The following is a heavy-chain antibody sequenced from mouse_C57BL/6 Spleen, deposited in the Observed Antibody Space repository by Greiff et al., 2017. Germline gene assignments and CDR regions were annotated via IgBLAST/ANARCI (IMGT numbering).Heavy chain of an antibody. Sequence: QVQLQQPGTELVKPGASVKLSCKASGYTFTSYWMHWVKQRPGQGLEWIGNINPSNGGTNYDEKFKSKATLTVDKSSSTAYMQLSSLTSEDSAVYDCARWWEEGSYFDCWGQGTTLTVSS. D-gene: IGHD1-1*02. CDR2: INPSNGGT. J-gene: IGHJ2*01. CDR1: GYTFTSYW. V-gene: IGHV1-53*01. CDR3: ARWWEEGSYFDC.